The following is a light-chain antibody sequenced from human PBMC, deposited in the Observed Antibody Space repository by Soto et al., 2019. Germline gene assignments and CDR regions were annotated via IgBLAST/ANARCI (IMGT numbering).Light chain of an antibody. J-gene: IGKJ1*01. CDR3: QQYKDYTWT. CDR1: QSISTW. CDR2: KAS. Sequence: DIQMTQSPSTLSASVGDRVTITCRASQSISTWLAWYQQEPGKAPKLLIHKASSLQSGVPSRFSGSGSGTDFTLTISSLHPDDFTTFYCQQYKDYTWTFGQGTKVEV. V-gene: IGKV1-5*03.